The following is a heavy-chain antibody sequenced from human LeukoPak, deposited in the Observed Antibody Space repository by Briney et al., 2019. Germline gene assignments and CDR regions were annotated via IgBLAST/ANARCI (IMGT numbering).Heavy chain of an antibody. J-gene: IGHJ4*02. Sequence: GGSLRLSCAASGFTFSSYGMHWVRQAPGKGLEWVAFIRYDGSNKYYADSVKGRFTISRDNSKNTLYLQMNSLRAEDTAVYYCAKTPYNWNDVFDYWGQGTLVTVSS. CDR2: IRYDGSNK. V-gene: IGHV3-30*02. D-gene: IGHD1-1*01. CDR1: GFTFSSYG. CDR3: AKTPYNWNDVFDY.